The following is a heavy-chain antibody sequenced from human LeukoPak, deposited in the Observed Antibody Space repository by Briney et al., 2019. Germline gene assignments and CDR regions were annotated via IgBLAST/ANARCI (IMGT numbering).Heavy chain of an antibody. Sequence: PGGSLRLPCAASGFTFSSYSMNWVRQAPGKGLEWVSYISSSSSTIYYADSVKGRFTISRDNAKNSLYLQMNSLRAEDTAVYYCARERVSSTSRRGGAFDIWGQGTMVTVSS. D-gene: IGHD2-2*01. J-gene: IGHJ3*02. CDR1: GFTFSSYS. CDR3: ARERVSSTSRRGGAFDI. V-gene: IGHV3-48*04. CDR2: ISSSSSTI.